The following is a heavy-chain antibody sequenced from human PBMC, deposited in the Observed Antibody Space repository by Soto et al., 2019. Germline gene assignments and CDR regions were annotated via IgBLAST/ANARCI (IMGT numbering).Heavy chain of an antibody. D-gene: IGHD6-6*01. CDR1: GYAFTTYG. Sequence: QVHLVQSGAEVKKPGASVKVSCKGSGYAFTTYGITWVRQAPGQGLEWMGWISAHNGNTNYAQKLQGRVTVTRDTSTRTAYMELRSLRSDDTAVYYCASGRDGDYWGQGALVTVSS. J-gene: IGHJ4*02. V-gene: IGHV1-18*01. CDR3: ASGRDGDY. CDR2: ISAHNGNT.